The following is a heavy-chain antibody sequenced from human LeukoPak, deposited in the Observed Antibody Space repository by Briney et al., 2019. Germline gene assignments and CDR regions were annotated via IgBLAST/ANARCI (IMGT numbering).Heavy chain of an antibody. Sequence: GGSLRLSCAASGFTFEDHTMHWVRQAPGQGLQWVSLVSSDGGTTYYADSVKGRFTISRDNNKNSLNLQMNSLTTDDTAVYYCVKSSGTHLRFYYSDYYMDVWGKGTTVTVSS. CDR1: GFTFEDHT. CDR3: VKSSGTHLRFYYSDYYMDV. J-gene: IGHJ6*03. CDR2: VSSDGGTT. D-gene: IGHD1-1*01. V-gene: IGHV3-43*01.